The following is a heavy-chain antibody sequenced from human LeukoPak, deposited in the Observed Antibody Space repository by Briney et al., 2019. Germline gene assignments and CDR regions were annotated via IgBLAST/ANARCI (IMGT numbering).Heavy chain of an antibody. CDR1: GFTFSSYA. V-gene: IGHV3-23*01. J-gene: IGHJ4*02. CDR2: ISGSGGST. D-gene: IGHD2-21*01. Sequence: GGSLRLSCAASGFTFSSYAMSWVRQAPGKGLEWVSAISGSGGSTYYADSAKGRFTISRDNSKNTLYLQMDSLRAEDTAVYYCAKFAPLWPLPPRSYWGQGTLVTVSS. CDR3: AKFAPLWPLPPRSY.